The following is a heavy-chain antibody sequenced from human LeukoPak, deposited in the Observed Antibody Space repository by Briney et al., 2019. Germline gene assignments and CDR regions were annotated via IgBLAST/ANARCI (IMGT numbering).Heavy chain of an antibody. CDR2: IRGKGNSYAT. CDR3: SREGAGDGYNSD. D-gene: IGHD5-24*01. CDR1: GFTYSGSD. J-gene: IGHJ4*02. V-gene: IGHV3-73*01. Sequence: GGSLRLSCAASGFTYSGSDMHWVRQASGKGLEWVGRIRGKGNSYATAYAASVRGRFTISRDDSKNTTYLQMNSLKTEETAAYYCSREGAGDGYNSDWGQGTLVTVSS.